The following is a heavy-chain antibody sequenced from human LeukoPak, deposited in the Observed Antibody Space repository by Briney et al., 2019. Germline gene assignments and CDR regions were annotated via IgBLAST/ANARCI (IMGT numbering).Heavy chain of an antibody. D-gene: IGHD4-17*01. CDR1: VYTFTSYD. CDR2: IIPIFGTA. CDR3: ARLPRTTAPD. Sequence: SSVKVSCKASVYTFTSYDINWVRQATGQGLEWMGGIIPIFGTANYAQKFQGRVTITADESTSTAYMELSSLRSEDTAVYYCARLPRTTAPDWGQGTLVTVSS. V-gene: IGHV1-69*13. J-gene: IGHJ4*02.